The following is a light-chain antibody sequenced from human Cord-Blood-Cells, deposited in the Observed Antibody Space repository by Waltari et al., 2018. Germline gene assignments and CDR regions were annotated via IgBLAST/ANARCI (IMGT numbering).Light chain of an antibody. CDR2: EVS. CDR1: QSLLHSDGKTY. J-gene: IGKJ2*01. V-gene: IGKV2-29*02. Sequence: DIVMTQTPLSLSVTPGQPASISCKSSQSLLHSDGKTYLYWYLHKPGQSPQLLIYEVSSRLSGVPDRFSGSGSGTDFTLKISRVEAEDVGVYYCMQGIHLPYTFGQGTKLEIK. CDR3: MQGIHLPYT.